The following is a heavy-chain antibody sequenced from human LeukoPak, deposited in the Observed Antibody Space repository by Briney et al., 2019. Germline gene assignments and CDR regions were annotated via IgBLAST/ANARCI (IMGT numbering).Heavy chain of an antibody. V-gene: IGHV3-23*01. J-gene: IGHJ4*02. CDR1: GFTFSSYA. D-gene: IGHD2-2*01. CDR3: ARPQYCSSTSCYAGNFDY. Sequence: GGSLRLSCAASGFTFSSYAMSWVRQAPGKGLEWVSAVSGSGGSTYYADSVKGRFTISRDNSKNTLYLQMNSLRAEDTAVYYCARPQYCSSTSCYAGNFDYWGQGTLVTVSS. CDR2: VSGSGGST.